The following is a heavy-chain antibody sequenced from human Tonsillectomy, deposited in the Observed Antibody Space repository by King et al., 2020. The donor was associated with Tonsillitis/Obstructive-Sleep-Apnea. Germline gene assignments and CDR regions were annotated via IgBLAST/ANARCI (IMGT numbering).Heavy chain of an antibody. J-gene: IGHJ4*02. D-gene: IGHD4-17*01. CDR2: ISSNGGST. Sequence: VKLVESGGDLVQPGGSLRLSCSASGFTFSGFTMHWVRQAPGKGLEHVSAISSNGGSTYYEDSVKGRFTISRDNSKNTLYLQMYSLRAEDTAVYYCVKDLVPDDYAVVCFDYWGQGNLVTVSS. CDR3: VKDLVPDDYAVVCFDY. V-gene: IGHV3-64D*06. CDR1: GFTFSGFT.